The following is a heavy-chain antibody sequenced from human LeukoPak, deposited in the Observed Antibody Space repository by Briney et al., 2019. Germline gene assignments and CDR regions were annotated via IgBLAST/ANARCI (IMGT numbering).Heavy chain of an antibody. Sequence: ASVKVSCKASGYTFTGYYMHWVRQAPGQGLEWMGWINPNSGGTNYAQKFQGRVTMTRDTSISTAYMELSRLRSDDTAVYYCAREARITMIVVTDAFDIWGQGTMVTVSS. CDR2: INPNSGGT. J-gene: IGHJ3*02. D-gene: IGHD3-22*01. CDR1: GYTFTGYY. CDR3: AREARITMIVVTDAFDI. V-gene: IGHV1-2*02.